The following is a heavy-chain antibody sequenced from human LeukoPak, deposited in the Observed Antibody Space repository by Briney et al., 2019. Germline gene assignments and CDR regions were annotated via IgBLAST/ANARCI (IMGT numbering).Heavy chain of an antibody. CDR1: GGSITSYY. J-gene: IGHJ4*02. Sequence: SETLSLTCTVSGGSITSYYWSWIRQPPGKGLEWIAYIYYTGSTNYNPSLESRVTISVDTSKNQFSLLLSSVTAADTAVYYCARLTVTTAIDYWGQGTLVSVSS. CDR2: IYYTGST. D-gene: IGHD4-17*01. CDR3: ARLTVTTAIDY. V-gene: IGHV4-59*01.